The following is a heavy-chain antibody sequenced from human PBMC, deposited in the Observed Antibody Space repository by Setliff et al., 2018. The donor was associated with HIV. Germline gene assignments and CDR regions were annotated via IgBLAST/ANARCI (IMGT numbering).Heavy chain of an antibody. D-gene: IGHD3-16*01. CDR2: ISSSSSYI. CDR3: ARDRFRGGVGTGLAEY. Sequence: GGSLRLSCAASGFTFSSYSMNWVRQAPGKGLEWVSSISSSSSYIYYADSVKGRFTISRDNAKNSLYLQMNGLSAEDTAVYYCARDRFRGGVGTGLAEYWGQGTVVTVSS. CDR1: GFTFSSYS. V-gene: IGHV3-21*01. J-gene: IGHJ4*02.